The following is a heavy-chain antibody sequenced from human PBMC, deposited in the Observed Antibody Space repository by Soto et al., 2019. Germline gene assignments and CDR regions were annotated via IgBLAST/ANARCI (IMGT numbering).Heavy chain of an antibody. J-gene: IGHJ6*02. V-gene: IGHV5-10-1*01. CDR3: ASSGSYHYYGMDV. Sequence: RGESLKISCKGSGYSFTSYWISWVRQMPGKGLEWMGRIDPSDSYTNYSPSFQGHVTISADKSISTAYLQWSSLKASDTAMYYCASSGSYHYYGMDVWGQGTTVTVYS. CDR1: GYSFTSYW. CDR2: IDPSDSYT. D-gene: IGHD1-26*01.